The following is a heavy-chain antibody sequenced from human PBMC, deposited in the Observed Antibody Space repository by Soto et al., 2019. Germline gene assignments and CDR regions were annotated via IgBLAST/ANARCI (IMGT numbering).Heavy chain of an antibody. CDR1: GFTFSSYG. CDR2: ISYDGGNK. Sequence: PGGSLRLSCAASGFTFSSYGMHWVRQAPGKGLEWVAVISYDGGNKYYADSVKGRFTISRDNSKNTLYLQMNSLRAEDTAVYYCAKDRKVVVAATEDYYFDYWGQGTLVTVSS. V-gene: IGHV3-30*18. J-gene: IGHJ4*02. D-gene: IGHD2-15*01. CDR3: AKDRKVVVAATEDYYFDY.